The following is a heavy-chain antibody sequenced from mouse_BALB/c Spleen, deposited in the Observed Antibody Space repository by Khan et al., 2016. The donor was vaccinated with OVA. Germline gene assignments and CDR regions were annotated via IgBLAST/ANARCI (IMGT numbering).Heavy chain of an antibody. CDR3: ARGDGGDFDY. Sequence: EVQLHESGPGLVKPSQSLSLTCTVTGYSITTDYAWNWIRQFPGNKLEWMGFIGYSGNTKYNPSLKSRISITRDTSKNQFFLQLKSVTTEDTARYYCARGDGGDFDYWGQGTTLTVSS. J-gene: IGHJ2*01. CDR2: IGYSGNT. CDR1: GYSITTDYA. V-gene: IGHV3-2*02. D-gene: IGHD2-3*01.